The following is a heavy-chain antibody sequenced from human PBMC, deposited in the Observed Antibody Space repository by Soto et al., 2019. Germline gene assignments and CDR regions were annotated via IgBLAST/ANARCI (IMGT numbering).Heavy chain of an antibody. CDR2: ISSNGGST. V-gene: IGHV3-64*01. D-gene: IGHD3-9*01. CDR1: GFTFSSYA. J-gene: IGHJ4*02. Sequence: GRSLRLSCAASGFTFSSYAMHWVRQAPGKGLEYVSAISSNGGSTYYANSVKGRFTISRDNSKNTLYLQMDSLRAEDMAVYYCARDLTGPLDYWGQGTLVTVSS. CDR3: ARDLTGPLDY.